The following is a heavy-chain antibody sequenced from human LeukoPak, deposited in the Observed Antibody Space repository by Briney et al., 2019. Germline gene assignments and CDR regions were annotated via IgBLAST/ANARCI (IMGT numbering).Heavy chain of an antibody. CDR2: IYPGDSDT. CDR1: GYSITSYW. CDR3: ARHRAAAEGGAVTY. Sequence: GESLKISCKASGYSITSYWIGWVRQMPGKGLEWMGIIYPGDSDTRYSPSFQGQVTISADKSISTAYLQWSSLKASDNAMYYCARHRAAAEGGAVTYWGQGTLVTVSS. V-gene: IGHV5-51*01. D-gene: IGHD6-13*01. J-gene: IGHJ4*02.